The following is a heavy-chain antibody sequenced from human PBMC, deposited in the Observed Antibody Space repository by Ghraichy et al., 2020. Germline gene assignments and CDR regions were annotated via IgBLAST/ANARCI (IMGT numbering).Heavy chain of an antibody. CDR1: GGSISSSSYY. Sequence: SETLSLTCTVSGGSISSSSYYWGWIRQPPGKGLEWIGSIYYSGSTYYNPSLKSRVTISVDTSKNQFSLKLSSVTAADTAVYYCARLPDTRGWPVMEHDYWGQGTLVTVSS. V-gene: IGHV4-39*01. J-gene: IGHJ4*02. CDR2: IYYSGST. D-gene: IGHD6-19*01. CDR3: ARLPDTRGWPVMEHDY.